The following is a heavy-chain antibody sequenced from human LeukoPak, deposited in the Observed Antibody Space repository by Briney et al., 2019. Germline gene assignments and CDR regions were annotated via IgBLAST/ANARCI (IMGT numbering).Heavy chain of an antibody. D-gene: IGHD3-22*01. Sequence: ETLSLTCTVSGGSISSYYWSWVRQAPGKGLEWVSAISGSGGSTYYADSVKGRFTISRDNSKNTLYLQMNSLRAEDTAVYYCAKVKGDSSGYYYWYYYYGMDVWGQGTTVTVSS. CDR3: AKVKGDSSGYYYWYYYYGMDV. CDR1: GGSISSYY. V-gene: IGHV3-23*01. CDR2: ISGSGGST. J-gene: IGHJ6*02.